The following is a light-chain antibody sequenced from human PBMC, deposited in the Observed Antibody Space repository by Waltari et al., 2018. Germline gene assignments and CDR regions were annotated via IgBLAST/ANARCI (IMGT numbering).Light chain of an antibody. CDR2: DAS. CDR1: HYVERY. V-gene: IGKV3-11*01. CDR3: QQRKVWPPLT. Sequence: EVILTQSPATLSLSPGERATLSCRVSHYVERYLGGYQQRPGHAPRLLIYDASNRATGVPARFRGSGSWTDFTLTISSLEPEDFGVYYCQQRKVWPPLTFGGGTKVEIK. J-gene: IGKJ4*01.